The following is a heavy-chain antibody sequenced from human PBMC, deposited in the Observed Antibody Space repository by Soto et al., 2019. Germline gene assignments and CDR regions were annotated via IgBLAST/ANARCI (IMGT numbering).Heavy chain of an antibody. J-gene: IGHJ4*02. CDR2: IYYTGST. CDR1: GASIMSGGYY. Sequence: PSETLSLTCSVSGASIMSGGYYWSWLRQSPGKGLEWIGHIYYTGSTFYSPSLRSRLTISLDTSKNQFSLDLSSVTAADTAMYYCARIEMASIKWGRGTLVTVSS. CDR3: ARIEMASIK. V-gene: IGHV4-31*03.